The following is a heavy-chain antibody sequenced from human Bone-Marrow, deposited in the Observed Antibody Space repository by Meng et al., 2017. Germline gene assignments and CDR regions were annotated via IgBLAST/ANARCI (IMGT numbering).Heavy chain of an antibody. CDR2: IRSKAYGGTT. CDR1: GFTFGDYA. D-gene: IGHD2-21*02. Sequence: GGSLRLSCTASGFTFGDYAMSWFRRAPGKGLEWVGFIRSKAYGGTTEYAASVKGRFTISRDDSKSIAYLQMNSLKTEDTAVYYCTKTRHIVVVTEYYFDYWGQGTLVTVSS. CDR3: TKTRHIVVVTEYYFDY. J-gene: IGHJ4*02. V-gene: IGHV3-49*03.